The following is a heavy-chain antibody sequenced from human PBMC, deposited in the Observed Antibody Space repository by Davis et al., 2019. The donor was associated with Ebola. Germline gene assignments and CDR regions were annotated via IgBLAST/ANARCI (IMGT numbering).Heavy chain of an antibody. D-gene: IGHD2-15*01. CDR3: ARDPSYCSGGSCYTNNWFDP. V-gene: IGHV4-34*01. CDR1: GGSFSGYY. J-gene: IGHJ5*02. CDR2: INHSGST. Sequence: SETLSLTCAVYGGSFSGYYWSWIRQPPGKGLEWIGEINHSGSTNYNPSLKSRVTISVDTSKNQFSLKLSSVTAADTAVYYCARDPSYCSGGSCYTNNWFDPWGQGTLVTVSS.